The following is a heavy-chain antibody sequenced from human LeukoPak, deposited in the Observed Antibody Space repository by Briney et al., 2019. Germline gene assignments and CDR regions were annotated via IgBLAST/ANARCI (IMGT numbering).Heavy chain of an antibody. CDR2: IYSGGST. Sequence: EGPLTLSCAVSGLTVSSYYASWVRQARWKGLEWVAVIYSGGSTHSADSVKGRFTISRENSKNTLYLQMNSLRAADTAVYYCARDLSYYYDSSGYLPVSWGQGTMVTVSS. J-gene: IGHJ3*01. CDR1: GLTVSSYY. D-gene: IGHD3-22*01. V-gene: IGHV3-66*01. CDR3: ARDLSYYYDSSGYLPVS.